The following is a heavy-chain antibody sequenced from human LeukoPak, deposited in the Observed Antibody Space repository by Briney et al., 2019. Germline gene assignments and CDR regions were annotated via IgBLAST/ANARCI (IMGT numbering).Heavy chain of an antibody. V-gene: IGHV3-30*02. D-gene: IGHD6-19*01. CDR1: GLIFSNYG. CDR2: IQYDGSEI. CDR3: VEEAGAVAGRFDH. Sequence: GGSLRLSCAASGLIFSNYGMHWVRQAPGKGLEWVTLIQYDGSEIYYTDSVKGRFTISRDNSKNTVYLQMNSLRPEDTAVYYCVEEAGAVAGRFDHWGQGTLVTVSS. J-gene: IGHJ4*02.